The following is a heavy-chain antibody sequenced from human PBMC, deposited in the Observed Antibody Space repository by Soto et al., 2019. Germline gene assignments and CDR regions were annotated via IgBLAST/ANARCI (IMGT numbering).Heavy chain of an antibody. D-gene: IGHD3-10*01. V-gene: IGHV4-34*01. CDR3: ARQGFGPLHGLVDV. CDR1: GGSFSGYY. J-gene: IGHJ6*02. Sequence: TSETLSLTCAVYGGSFSGYYWTWIRQPPGTGLEWIGEINHSWGSSYNPSLQSRVAISLDTSKSQFSLKVTSVTATDTAVYYCARQGFGPLHGLVDVWGQGTTVTVSS. CDR2: INHSWGS.